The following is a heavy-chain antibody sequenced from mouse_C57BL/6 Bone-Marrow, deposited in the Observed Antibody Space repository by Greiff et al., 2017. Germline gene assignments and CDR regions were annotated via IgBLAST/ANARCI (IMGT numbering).Heavy chain of an antibody. CDR3: ARQRSCFDY. CDR1: GFTFSSYG. V-gene: IGHV5-6*01. Sequence: EVMLVESGGDLVKPGGSLKLSCAASGFTFSSYGMSWVRQTQDKRLERVATISSGGSYTYYPDSVKGRFTISRDNAKNSLYLQMSSLKSEDAAMYYCARQRSCFDYWGQGTTLTVSS. CDR2: ISSGGSYT. D-gene: IGHD1-1*01. J-gene: IGHJ2*01.